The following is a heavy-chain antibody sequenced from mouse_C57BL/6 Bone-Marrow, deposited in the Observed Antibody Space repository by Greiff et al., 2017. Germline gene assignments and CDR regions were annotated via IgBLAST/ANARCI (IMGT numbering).Heavy chain of an antibody. CDR1: GYTFTSYD. CDR3: ERLERGGSSGDWYFDV. Sequence: QVQLKQSGPELVKPGASVKLSCKASGYTFTSYDMNWVKQRPGQGLEWIGWIYPRDGSTKYNEKFKGKATLTVDTSSSTVYMVLHSLTSEDSAVYFCERLERGGSSGDWYFDVWGTGTTVTVSS. V-gene: IGHV1-85*01. CDR2: IYPRDGST. D-gene: IGHD1-1*01. J-gene: IGHJ1*03.